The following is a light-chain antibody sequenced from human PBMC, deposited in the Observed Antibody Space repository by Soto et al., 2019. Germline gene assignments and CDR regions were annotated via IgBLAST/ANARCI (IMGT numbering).Light chain of an antibody. CDR1: SSDVGSYNY. V-gene: IGLV2-14*01. CDR2: EVS. Sequence: QSALTQPASVSGSPGQSITISCTGTSSDVGSYNYVSWYQQHPGKAPKLMIYEVSNRPSGVSNRFSGSKSANTASLTISGLQAEDEADYYCTSYTSTNTLVVFGGGTKVTVL. CDR3: TSYTSTNTLVV. J-gene: IGLJ2*01.